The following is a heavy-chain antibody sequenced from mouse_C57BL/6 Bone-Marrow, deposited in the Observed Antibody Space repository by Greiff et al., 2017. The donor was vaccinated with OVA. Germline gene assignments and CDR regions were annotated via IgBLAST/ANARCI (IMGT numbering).Heavy chain of an antibody. Sequence: EVQLQQSGPELVKPGASVKISCKASGYTFTDYYMNWVKQSHGKSLEWIGDINPNNGGTSYNQKFKGKATLTVDKSSSTAYMELRSLTSEDSAVYYCASSYYFDYWGQGTTLTVSS. CDR1: GYTFTDYY. CDR3: ASSYYFDY. V-gene: IGHV1-26*01. CDR2: INPNNGGT. D-gene: IGHD1-1*01. J-gene: IGHJ2*01.